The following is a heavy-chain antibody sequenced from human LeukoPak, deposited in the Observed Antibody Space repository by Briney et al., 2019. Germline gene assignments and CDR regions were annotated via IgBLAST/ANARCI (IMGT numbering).Heavy chain of an antibody. CDR1: GFTFSSYG. V-gene: IGHV3-30*18. CDR2: ISYDGSNK. Sequence: PGRSLRLSCAASGFTFSSYGMHWVRQAPGKGLEWVAVISYDGSNKYYADSVKGRFTISRDNSKNTLYLQMNSLRAEDTAVYYCAKLAHGGNSNYYYYMDVWGKGTTVTVSS. D-gene: IGHD4-23*01. J-gene: IGHJ6*03. CDR3: AKLAHGGNSNYYYYMDV.